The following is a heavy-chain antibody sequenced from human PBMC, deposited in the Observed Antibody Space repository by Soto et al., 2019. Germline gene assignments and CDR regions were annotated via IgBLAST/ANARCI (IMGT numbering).Heavy chain of an antibody. J-gene: IGHJ6*02. Sequence: GASVKVSCKASGYTFTSYAMHWVRQAPGQRLEWMGWINAGNGNTKYSQKFQGRVTITRDTSASTAYMELSSLRSEDTAVYYCARDGASKWFGELPSYYGMDVWGQGTTVTVSS. CDR1: GYTFTSYA. CDR3: ARDGASKWFGELPSYYGMDV. D-gene: IGHD3-10*01. CDR2: INAGNGNT. V-gene: IGHV1-3*01.